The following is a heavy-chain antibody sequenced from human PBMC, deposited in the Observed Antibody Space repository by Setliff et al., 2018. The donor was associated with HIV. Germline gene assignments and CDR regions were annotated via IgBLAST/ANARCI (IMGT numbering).Heavy chain of an antibody. CDR3: ARGVRGVIIDWYYFDY. Sequence: TSETLSLTCTVSGGSISSGSYYWSWIRQPAGKGLEWIGHIYTSGSTNYNPSLKSRVTISEDTSKNQFSLKLSSVTAADTAVYYCARGVRGVIIDWYYFDYWGQGTLVTVSS. CDR1: GGSISSGSYY. D-gene: IGHD3-10*01. V-gene: IGHV4-61*09. CDR2: IYTSGST. J-gene: IGHJ4*02.